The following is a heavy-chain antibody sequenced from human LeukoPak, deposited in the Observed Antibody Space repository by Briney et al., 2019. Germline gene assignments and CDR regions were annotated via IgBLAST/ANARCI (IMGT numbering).Heavy chain of an antibody. CDR1: GGTFSSYA. D-gene: IGHD2-21*02. Sequence: LRASVTVSCKASGGTFSSYAISWVRHAPPPGHERMGGIIPNFGTANYSQQSQGRVTITTYESTSTGYMELSSLRSEDTAVYYCARCICGGDCYPGSYAFDIWGQGTMVTVSS. CDR3: ARCICGGDCYPGSYAFDI. V-gene: IGHV1-69*05. J-gene: IGHJ3*02. CDR2: IIPNFGTA.